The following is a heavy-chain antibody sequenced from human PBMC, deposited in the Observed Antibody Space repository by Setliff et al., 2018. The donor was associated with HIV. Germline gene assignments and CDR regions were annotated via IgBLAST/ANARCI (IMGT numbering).Heavy chain of an antibody. CDR2: IYHSEST. CDR1: GYSISSGYY. J-gene: IGHJ4*02. D-gene: IGHD6-19*01. CDR3: ARPPYSSGWYLDY. V-gene: IGHV4-38-2*01. Sequence: SETLSLTCAVSGYSISSGYYWGWIRQPPGKGLEWIGSIYHSESTYYNPSLKSRVTTSVDTSKSQFSLKLSSVTAADTAVYYCARPPYSSGWYLDYWGQGTLVTVSS.